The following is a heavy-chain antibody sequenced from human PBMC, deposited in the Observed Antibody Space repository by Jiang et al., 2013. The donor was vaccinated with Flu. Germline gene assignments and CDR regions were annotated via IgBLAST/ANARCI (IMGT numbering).Heavy chain of an antibody. D-gene: IGHD3-22*01. Sequence: VQLVESGGGLVQPGGSLRLSCAASGFTFSSYEMNWVRQAPGKGLEWVSYISGSGNTVYYADSVKGRFTISRDNAKNSLYLQMNSLRAEDTAVYYCARDGTYFYDSSGYPDAFDIWGQGTMVTVSS. V-gene: IGHV3-48*03. CDR1: GFTFSSYE. CDR2: ISGSGNTV. CDR3: ARDGTYFYDSSGYPDAFDI. J-gene: IGHJ3*02.